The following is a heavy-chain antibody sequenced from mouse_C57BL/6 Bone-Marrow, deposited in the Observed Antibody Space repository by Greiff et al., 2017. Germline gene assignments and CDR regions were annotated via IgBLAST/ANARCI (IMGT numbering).Heavy chain of an antibody. V-gene: IGHV5-4*03. CDR3: ASGIYGGY. D-gene: IGHD1-1*01. Sequence: EVMLVESGGGLVKPGGSLKLSCAASGLTFSSYAMSWVRQTPEKRLEWVATISDGGSYTYYPDNVKGRFTISRDNAKNHLYLKMNHLEVEGTAMYYCASGIYGGYWGQGTLVTVSA. J-gene: IGHJ3*01. CDR1: GLTFSSYA. CDR2: ISDGGSYT.